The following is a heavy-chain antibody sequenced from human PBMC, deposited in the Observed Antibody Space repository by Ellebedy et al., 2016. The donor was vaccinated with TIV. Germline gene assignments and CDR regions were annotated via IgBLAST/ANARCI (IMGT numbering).Heavy chain of an antibody. Sequence: SETLSLTCTVSGGSISSSSYYWGWIRQPPGKGLEWIGSIYYSGSTYYNPSLKSRVTISVDTSKKQFSLKLSSVTAADTAVYYCARHDTAGTYRYYYYYGMDVWGQGTTVTVSS. D-gene: IGHD1-1*01. CDR3: ARHDTAGTYRYYYYYGMDV. CDR2: IYYSGST. CDR1: GGSISSSSYY. V-gene: IGHV4-39*01. J-gene: IGHJ6*02.